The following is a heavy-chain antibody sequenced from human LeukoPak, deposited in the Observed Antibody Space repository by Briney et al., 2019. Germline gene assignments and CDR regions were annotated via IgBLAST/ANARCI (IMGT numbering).Heavy chain of an antibody. CDR2: INANTGNP. V-gene: IGHV7-4-1*02. J-gene: IGHJ4*02. Sequence: ASVKVSCKASGYTFTSYAMNWVRQAPGQGLEWMGWINANTGNPTYAQGFTGRFVFSLDTSVSTAYLQISSLKAEDTAVYYCARGELLWFGELLSGVFDYWGQGTLVTVSS. CDR3: ARGELLWFGELLSGVFDY. CDR1: GYTFTSYA. D-gene: IGHD3-10*01.